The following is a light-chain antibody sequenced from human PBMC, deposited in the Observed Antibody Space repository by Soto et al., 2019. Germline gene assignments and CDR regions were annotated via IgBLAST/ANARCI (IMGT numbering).Light chain of an antibody. CDR1: QSIKNW. CDR3: QQYNSYWWT. J-gene: IGKJ1*01. Sequence: DLQMTQSPSTLSASLGDSVTIXXRASQSIKNWLAWYQQKPGEAPKIXIYKASTLESGVPSRFSGSGAGTEFTLTISCLQPDDFATYYCQQYNSYWWTFGQGTKVDIK. CDR2: KAS. V-gene: IGKV1-5*03.